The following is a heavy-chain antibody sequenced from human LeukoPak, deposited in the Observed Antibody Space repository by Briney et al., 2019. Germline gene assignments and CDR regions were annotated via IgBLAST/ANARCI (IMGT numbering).Heavy chain of an antibody. D-gene: IGHD2-2*01. CDR3: ARVRYCSSTSCLPPLPSWFDP. CDR2: IYYSGGT. V-gene: IGHV4-59*01. CDR1: GGSFSSYY. Sequence: SGTLSLTCTVSGGSFSSYYWSWIRQPPGKGLEWIGYIYYSGGTNYNPSLKSRVTISVDTSKNQFSLKLSSVTAADTAVYYCARVRYCSSTSCLPPLPSWFDPWGQGTLVTVSS. J-gene: IGHJ5*02.